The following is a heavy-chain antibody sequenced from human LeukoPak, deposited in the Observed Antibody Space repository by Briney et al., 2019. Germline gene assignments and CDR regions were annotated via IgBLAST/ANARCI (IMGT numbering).Heavy chain of an antibody. Sequence: PGGSLRLPCVASGFSFSSYPMNWVRQAPGKGLEWVSYISRSSSTIYYADSVKGRFTISRDNAKNSLFLQMNSLRDEDTAIYYCAKSDISGWYLEDDWGQGTLVTVSS. CDR3: AKSDISGWYLEDD. V-gene: IGHV3-48*02. CDR1: GFSFSSYP. J-gene: IGHJ4*02. CDR2: ISRSSSTI. D-gene: IGHD6-19*01.